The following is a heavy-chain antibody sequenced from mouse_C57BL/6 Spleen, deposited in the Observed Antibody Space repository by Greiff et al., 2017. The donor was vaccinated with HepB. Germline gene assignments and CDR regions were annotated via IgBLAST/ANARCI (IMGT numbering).Heavy chain of an antibody. V-gene: IGHV1-26*01. CDR2: INPNNGGT. CDR3: ARRYLDYAMDY. Sequence: EVQLQQSGPELVKPGASVKISCKASGYTFTDYYMNWVKQSHGKSLEWIGDINPNNGGTSYNQKFKGKATLTVDKSSSTAYMELRSLTSEDSAVYYCARRYLDYAMDYWGQGTSVTVSS. CDR1: GYTFTDYY. J-gene: IGHJ4*01. D-gene: IGHD1-1*01.